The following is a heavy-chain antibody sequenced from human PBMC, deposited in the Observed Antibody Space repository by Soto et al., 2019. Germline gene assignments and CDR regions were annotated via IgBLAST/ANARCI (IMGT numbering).Heavy chain of an antibody. J-gene: IGHJ6*02. D-gene: IGHD6-19*01. CDR3: ARLTSNGWFDTYYYHGLDV. CDR1: GYTFNDYW. Sequence: PGESLKISCQGSGYTFNDYWIGWVRQMPGKGLEWMGIIYPGDSDTRYSPSFQGQVTFSADKSISTAYVQWSSLKASDTAMYYCARLTSNGWFDTYYYHGLDVWGQGTTVNVS. V-gene: IGHV5-51*01. CDR2: IYPGDSDT.